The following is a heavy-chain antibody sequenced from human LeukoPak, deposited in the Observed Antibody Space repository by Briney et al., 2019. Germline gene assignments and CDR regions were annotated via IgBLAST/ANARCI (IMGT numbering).Heavy chain of an antibody. CDR1: GYTFTSYY. J-gene: IGHJ4*02. D-gene: IGHD3-10*01. CDR3: TGNYYGSGSYADFDY. CDR2: INPSGGST. Sequence: ASVKVSCKASGYTFTSYYMHWVRQAPGQGLEWMGIINPSGGSTSYAQKFQGRVTMTEDTSTDTAYMELSSLRSEDTAVYYCTGNYYGSGSYADFDYWGQGTLVTVSS. V-gene: IGHV1-46*01.